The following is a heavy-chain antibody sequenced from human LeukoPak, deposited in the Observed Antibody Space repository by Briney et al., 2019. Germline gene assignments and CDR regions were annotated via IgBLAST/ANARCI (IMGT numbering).Heavy chain of an antibody. Sequence: ASVKVSCKASGYTFTGYYMHWVRQAPGQGLEWMGRINPNSGGTNYAQKFQGRVTMTRDTSISTAYMDLSRLRSDDTAVYYCARDLSRSPAWFDPWGQGTLVTVSS. D-gene: IGHD3-16*02. CDR3: ARDLSRSPAWFDP. V-gene: IGHV1-2*06. CDR2: INPNSGGT. J-gene: IGHJ5*02. CDR1: GYTFTGYY.